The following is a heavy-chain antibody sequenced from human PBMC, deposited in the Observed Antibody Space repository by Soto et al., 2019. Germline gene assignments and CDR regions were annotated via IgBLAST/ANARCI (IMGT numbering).Heavy chain of an antibody. J-gene: IGHJ3*01. CDR3: ARARWYDAFDV. CDR1: GFFISSGNY. D-gene: IGHD2-15*01. Sequence: PETLSLTCAVSGFFISSGNYWGWIRKPPGKGLEWIGSIFHGGNTYYNPSLKSRVTISVDMSKNQFSLKLNSVTAADTAVYYCARARWYDAFDVWGQGTVVTVSS. CDR2: IFHGGNT. V-gene: IGHV4-38-2*01.